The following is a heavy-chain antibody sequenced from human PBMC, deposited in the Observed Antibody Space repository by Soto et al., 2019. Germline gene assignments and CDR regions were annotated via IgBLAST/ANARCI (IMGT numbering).Heavy chain of an antibody. J-gene: IGHJ4*02. CDR1: GFTFSSYA. Sequence: GGSLRLSCAASGFTFSSYAMHWVRQAPGKGLEWVAVISYDGSNKYYADSVKGRFTISRDNSKNTLYLQMNSLRAEDPAVYYCAGEGWSSSSDYGGKGTLVTVSS. V-gene: IGHV3-30-3*01. D-gene: IGHD6-6*01. CDR2: ISYDGSNK. CDR3: AGEGWSSSSDY.